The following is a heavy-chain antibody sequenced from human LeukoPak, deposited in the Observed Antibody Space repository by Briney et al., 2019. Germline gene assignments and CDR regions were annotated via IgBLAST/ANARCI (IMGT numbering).Heavy chain of an antibody. V-gene: IGHV4-38-2*02. D-gene: IGHD2-2*01. CDR3: AREGKDIVVVPAANYYYYYYMDV. CDR2: IYHSGSS. CDR1: GYSISSGYY. Sequence: SETLSFTCTVSGYSISSGYYCGWIRQPPGKGLEWIGSIYHSGSSYYNPSLKSRVTISVDTSKNQFSLKLSSVTAADTAVYYCAREGKDIVVVPAANYYYYYYMDVWGKGTTVTISS. J-gene: IGHJ6*03.